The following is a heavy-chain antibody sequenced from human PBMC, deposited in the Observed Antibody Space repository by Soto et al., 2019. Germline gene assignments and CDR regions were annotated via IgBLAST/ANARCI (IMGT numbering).Heavy chain of an antibody. D-gene: IGHD2-21*02. V-gene: IGHV3-30*18. J-gene: IGHJ4*02. CDR1: GFTFSGYG. CDR2: ISSDESNK. CDR3: ANGGYLGFISIKGY. Sequence: QVQLVESGGGVVQPGRSLRLSCAASGFTFSGYGMHWVRQAPGKGLEWVAVISSDESNKFYADSVKGRFTISRDNSKNTLYLQMNSLRAEDTAVYYCANGGYLGFISIKGYWGQGTLVTVSS.